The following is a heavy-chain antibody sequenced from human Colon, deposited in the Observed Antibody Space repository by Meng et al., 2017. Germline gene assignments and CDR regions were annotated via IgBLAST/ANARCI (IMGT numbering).Heavy chain of an antibody. Sequence: QVQWQGSGPGLVRPSETLSLTCTFSGGSVSSGSYYWSWIRQPPGKGLEWIGYIYYSGSTNYNPSLKSRVTISVDTSKNQFSLKLSSVTAADTAVYYCARERLSSGWYGGRWFDPWGQGTLVTVSS. V-gene: IGHV4-61*01. CDR1: GGSVSSGSYY. CDR3: ARERLSSGWYGGRWFDP. CDR2: IYYSGST. D-gene: IGHD6-19*01. J-gene: IGHJ5*02.